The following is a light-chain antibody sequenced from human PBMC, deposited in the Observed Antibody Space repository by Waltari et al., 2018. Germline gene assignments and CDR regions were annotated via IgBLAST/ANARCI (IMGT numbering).Light chain of an antibody. V-gene: IGKV1-39*01. CDR3: QQAYGVPPYT. CDR1: QTISNY. Sequence: DIQMTQSPSSLSASVGDRVTITCRASQTISNYLNWYQHRPGKAPSLLISVGSNLQRGVPSRFSGSGSGTDFTLTINDLQPEDFGTYYCQQAYGVPPYTFGQGTKLEIK. CDR2: VGS. J-gene: IGKJ2*01.